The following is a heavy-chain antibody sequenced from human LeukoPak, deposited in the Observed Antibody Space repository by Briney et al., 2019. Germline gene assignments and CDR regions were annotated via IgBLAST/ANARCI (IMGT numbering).Heavy chain of an antibody. CDR1: GFTFSSYW. J-gene: IGHJ4*02. Sequence: GGSLRLSCAASGFTFSSYWMSWVRQAPGKGLEWVANIKQDGSEKYYVDSVKGRFTISRDNAKNSLYLQMNSLRAEDTAVYYCARHERSSSPGHFDYWGQGTLVTVSS. CDR3: ARHERSSSPGHFDY. CDR2: IKQDGSEK. D-gene: IGHD6-13*01. V-gene: IGHV3-7*01.